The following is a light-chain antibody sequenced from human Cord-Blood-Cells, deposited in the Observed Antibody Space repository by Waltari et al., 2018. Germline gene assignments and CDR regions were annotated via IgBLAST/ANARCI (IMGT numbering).Light chain of an antibody. CDR3: NSRDSSGNHVV. CDR2: GKN. V-gene: IGLV3-19*01. Sequence: SSELTQDPAVSVALGQTVRITCQGDSLRSYYASWYQQKPGQAPVLVICGKNNRPSGSPDRFAGSSSGNTASLTITGAQAEDEADYYCNSRDSSGNHVVFGGGTKLTVL. CDR1: SLRSYY. J-gene: IGLJ2*01.